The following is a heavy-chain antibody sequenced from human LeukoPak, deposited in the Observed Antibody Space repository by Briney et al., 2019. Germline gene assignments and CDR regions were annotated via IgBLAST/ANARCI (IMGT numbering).Heavy chain of an antibody. CDR2: INPSGGTT. V-gene: IGHV1-46*01. CDR1: GYTFTIYY. D-gene: IGHD6-6*01. J-gene: IGHJ4*02. Sequence: ASVKVSSKASGYTFTIYYMHWVRQAPGQGLEWMGIINPSGGTTSDAQRFPGRVTMTRDMSTSTVYMELSSLRSEETAVYYCARGYSSSYRIDYWGQGTLVTVSS. CDR3: ARGYSSSYRIDY.